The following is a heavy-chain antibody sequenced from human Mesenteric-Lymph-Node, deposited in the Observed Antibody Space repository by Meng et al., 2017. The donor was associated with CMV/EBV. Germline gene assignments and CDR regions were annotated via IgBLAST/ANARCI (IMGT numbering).Heavy chain of an antibody. Sequence: GGSLRLSCAASGFTFSSYWMHWVRQAPGKGLVWVSRINNDGSTTSYADSVKGRFTISRDNAKNTLYLQMNSLRAEDTALYYCARDRVDGYYYYYGMDVWGQGTTVTVSS. D-gene: IGHD2-2*03. CDR3: ARDRVDGYYYYYGMDV. CDR1: GFTFSSYW. V-gene: IGHV3-74*01. J-gene: IGHJ6*02. CDR2: INNDGSTT.